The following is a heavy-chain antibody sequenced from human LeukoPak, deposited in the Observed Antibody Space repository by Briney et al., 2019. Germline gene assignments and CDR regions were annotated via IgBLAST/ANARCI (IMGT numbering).Heavy chain of an antibody. D-gene: IGHD3-10*01. CDR2: IYHSGST. CDR1: GGSISSSNW. V-gene: IGHV4-4*02. J-gene: IGHJ4*02. Sequence: SETLSLTCAVSGGSISSSNWWSWVRQPPGKGLEWIGEIYHSGSTNYNPSLKSRVTISVDKSKNQFSLKLSSVTAADTAVYYCARGVAGSGSYYNVGFDFWGQGALVTVSS. CDR3: ARGVAGSGSYYNVGFDF.